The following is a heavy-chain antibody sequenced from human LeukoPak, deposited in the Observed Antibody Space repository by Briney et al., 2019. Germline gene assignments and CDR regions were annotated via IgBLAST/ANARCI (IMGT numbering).Heavy chain of an antibody. CDR1: GFSFSTYG. CDR3: ANPTTRAADY. D-gene: IGHD6-25*01. J-gene: IGHJ4*02. CDR2: IRYDGSNK. Sequence: PGGSLRLSCAASGFSFSTYGMHWVRQAPGKGLEWVAFIRYDGSNKYYADSVKGRFTISRDNSKNTLYMQMNSLRAEDTAVYYCANPTTRAADYWGQGTLVTVSS. V-gene: IGHV3-30*02.